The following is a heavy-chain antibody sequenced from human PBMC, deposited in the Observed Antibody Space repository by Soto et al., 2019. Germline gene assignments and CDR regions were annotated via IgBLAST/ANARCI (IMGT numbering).Heavy chain of an antibody. D-gene: IGHD3-9*01. CDR1: GFTFSSYA. CDR3: ARGSNILTGYWVFDY. Sequence: QVQLVESGGGVVQPGRSLRLSCAASGFTFSSYARHWVRQAPGKGLEWVAVISYDGSNKYYADSVKGRFTISRDNSKNTLYLQMNSLRAEDTAVYYCARGSNILTGYWVFDYWGQGTLVTVSS. CDR2: ISYDGSNK. J-gene: IGHJ4*02. V-gene: IGHV3-30-3*01.